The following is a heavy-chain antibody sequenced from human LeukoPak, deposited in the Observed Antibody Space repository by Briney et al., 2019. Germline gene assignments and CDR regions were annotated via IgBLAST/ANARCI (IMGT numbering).Heavy chain of an antibody. V-gene: IGHV4-59*08. J-gene: IGHJ4*02. D-gene: IGHD3-16*01. CDR3: ARGAVRFGDY. CDR2: MYYSGST. CDR1: GGSISSYY. Sequence: ASETLSLTCTVSGGSISSYYWSWIRQSPGKGLEWIGYMYYSGSTNYNPSLKSRVTISVDPSKNQFSLKLSSVTAADTAVYYCARGAVRFGDYWGQGTLVTVSA.